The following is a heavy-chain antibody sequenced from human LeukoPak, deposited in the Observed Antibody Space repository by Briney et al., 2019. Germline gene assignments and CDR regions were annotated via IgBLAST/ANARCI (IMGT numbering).Heavy chain of an antibody. D-gene: IGHD3-3*01. J-gene: IGHJ6*03. Sequence: SETLSLTCTVSGGSISSSSYYWGWIRQPPGKGLEWIGSIYYSGSTYYNPSLKSRVTISVDTSKNQFSLKLSSVTAADTAVYYCARYPDYDFWSGYLPPPQEYMDVWGKGTTVTVSS. CDR1: GGSISSSSYY. CDR2: IYYSGST. V-gene: IGHV4-39*07. CDR3: ARYPDYDFWSGYLPPPQEYMDV.